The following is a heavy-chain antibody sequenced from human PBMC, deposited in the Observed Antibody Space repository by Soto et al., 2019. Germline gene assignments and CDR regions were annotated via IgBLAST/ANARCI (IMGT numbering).Heavy chain of an antibody. CDR1: GFTFSSYS. CDR3: ARDVSSGIAADGDAFDI. D-gene: IGHD6-13*01. V-gene: IGHV3-21*01. Sequence: GGSLRLSCAASGFTFSSYSMNWVRQAPGKGLEWVSSISSSSSYIYYADSVKGRFTISRDNAKNSLYLQMNSLRAEDTAVYYCARDVSSGIAADGDAFDIWGQGTMVTVSS. CDR2: ISSSSSYI. J-gene: IGHJ3*02.